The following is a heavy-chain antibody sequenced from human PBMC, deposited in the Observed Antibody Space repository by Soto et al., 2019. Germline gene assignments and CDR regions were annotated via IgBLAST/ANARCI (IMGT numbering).Heavy chain of an antibody. CDR2: ISWNSGSI. CDR3: AKPLSYQLLNYDAFDI. V-gene: IGHV3-9*01. Sequence: GGSLRLSCAASGFTFDDYAMHWVRQAPGKGLEWVSGISWNSGSIGYADSVKGRFTISRDNAKNSLYLQMNSLRAEDTALYYCAKPLSYQLLNYDAFDIWGQGTMVTVSS. CDR1: GFTFDDYA. D-gene: IGHD2-2*01. J-gene: IGHJ3*02.